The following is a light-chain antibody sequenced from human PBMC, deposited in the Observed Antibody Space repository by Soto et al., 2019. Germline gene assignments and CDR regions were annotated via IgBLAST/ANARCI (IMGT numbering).Light chain of an antibody. CDR2: GAS. CDR3: QQYGSSPPRST. J-gene: IGKJ5*01. Sequence: EIVLTQSPGTLSLSPGDRATLSCRASQSVSSSYLAWYQQKPGQAPRLLIYGASSRATGIPDRFSGSGSGTDFTLTISRLEPEDFAVYYCQQYGSSPPRSTFXQGTRMEIK. V-gene: IGKV3-20*01. CDR1: QSVSSSY.